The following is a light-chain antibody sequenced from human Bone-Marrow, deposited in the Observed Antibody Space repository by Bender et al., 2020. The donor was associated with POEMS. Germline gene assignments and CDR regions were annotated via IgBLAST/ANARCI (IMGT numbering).Light chain of an antibody. Sequence: QSALTQPASVSGSPGQSITLSCTGTSSDVGGFNHVSWYQKHPDKAPQLIIYDVIYRPSGVSHRFSASKSGNTASLTISALQAEDEADYYCSSYTSSSTYVFGTGTKVTVL. J-gene: IGLJ1*01. V-gene: IGLV2-14*03. CDR3: SSYTSSSTYV. CDR1: SSDVGGFNH. CDR2: DVI.